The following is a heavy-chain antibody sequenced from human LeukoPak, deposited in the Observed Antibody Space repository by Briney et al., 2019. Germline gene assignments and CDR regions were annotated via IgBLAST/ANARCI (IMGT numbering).Heavy chain of an antibody. CDR2: IYSGGST. CDR3: ARVPDPYDSSGYYFDH. D-gene: IGHD3-22*01. CDR1: GFTVSSNY. V-gene: IGHV3-53*04. J-gene: IGHJ4*02. Sequence: GGSLRLSCAASGFTVSSNYMSWVRQAPGKGLEWVSVIYSGGSTYYADSVKGRFTISRHNSKNTLYLQMNSLRAEDTAVYYCARVPDPYDSSGYYFDHWGQGTLVTVSS.